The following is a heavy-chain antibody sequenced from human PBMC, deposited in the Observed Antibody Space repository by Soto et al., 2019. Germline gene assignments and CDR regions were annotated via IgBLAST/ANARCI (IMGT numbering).Heavy chain of an antibody. V-gene: IGHV4-30-4*01. J-gene: IGHJ4*02. D-gene: IGHD3-3*01. CDR2: IYYSGST. CDR3: ARATIFGVVIRLGIQHFDY. CDR1: GGSISSGDYY. Sequence: QVQLQESGPGLVKPSQTLSLTCTVSGGSISSGDYYWSWIRQPPGKGLEWIGYIYYSGSTYYNPSLKSRVTISVDTSKNQFSLKLSSVTAADTAVYYCARATIFGVVIRLGIQHFDYWGQGTLVTVSS.